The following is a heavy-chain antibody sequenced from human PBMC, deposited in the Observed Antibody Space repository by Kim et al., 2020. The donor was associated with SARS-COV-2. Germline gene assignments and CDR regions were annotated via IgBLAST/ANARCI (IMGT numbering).Heavy chain of an antibody. D-gene: IGHD2-21*01. CDR1: GGSISSYY. Sequence: SETLSLTCTVSGGSISSYYWSWIRQPPGKGLEWIGYIYYSGSTNYNPSLKSRVTISVDTSKNQFSLKLSSVTAADTAVYYCASVTPGLLIGYWGQGTLVTVSS. CDR3: ASVTPGLLIGY. J-gene: IGHJ4*02. V-gene: IGHV4-59*13. CDR2: IYYSGST.